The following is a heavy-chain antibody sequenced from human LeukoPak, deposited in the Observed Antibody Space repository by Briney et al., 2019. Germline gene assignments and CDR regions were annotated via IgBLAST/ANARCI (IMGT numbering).Heavy chain of an antibody. Sequence: SVKVSCKASGGTFSSYAISWVRQAPGQGLEWMGRIIPILGIANYAQKFQGRVTITADKSTSTAYMELSSLRSDDTAVYYCARLYINDDAFDVWGRGTMVTVSS. CDR2: IIPILGIA. D-gene: IGHD1-1*01. CDR3: ARLYINDDAFDV. CDR1: GGTFSSYA. J-gene: IGHJ3*01. V-gene: IGHV1-69*04.